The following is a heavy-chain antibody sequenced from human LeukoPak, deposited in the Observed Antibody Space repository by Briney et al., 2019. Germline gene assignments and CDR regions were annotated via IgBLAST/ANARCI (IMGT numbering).Heavy chain of an antibody. J-gene: IGHJ4*02. D-gene: IGHD2-15*01. V-gene: IGHV1-69*13. CDR1: GGTFSSYD. CDR2: ITPMFGTA. CDR3: ALRLRPFDY. Sequence: SVKVSCKASGGTFSSYDISWVRQAPGQGLEWMGGITPMFGTAKYAQKFQGRVTITADESTSTAYMELSSLRSEDTAVYYCALRLRPFDYWGQGTLVTVSS.